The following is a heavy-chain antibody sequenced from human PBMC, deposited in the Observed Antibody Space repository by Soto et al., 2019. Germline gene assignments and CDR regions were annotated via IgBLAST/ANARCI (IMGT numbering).Heavy chain of an antibody. CDR3: ATGLGAVLH. V-gene: IGHV4-39*01. J-gene: IGHJ4*02. D-gene: IGHD3-16*01. CDR2: IYYSGRT. CDR1: GGSISNSIYY. Sequence: QLQLQESGPGLVKPSETLSLTCAVSGGSISNSIYYWGWIRQPPGKGLEWIGSIYYSGRTYYNPSLKSRVTISLDTSKNQFSLRLSSVTAADTAVYYCATGLGAVLHWGQGTQVTVSS.